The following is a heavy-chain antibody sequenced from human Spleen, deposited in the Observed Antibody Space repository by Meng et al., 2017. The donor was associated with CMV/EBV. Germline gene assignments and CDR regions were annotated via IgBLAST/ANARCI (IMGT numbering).Heavy chain of an antibody. CDR1: GFTFDDYA. J-gene: IGHJ6*02. CDR3: ARVSCSSTSCYPAEYGMDV. CDR2: ISWNSGSI. Sequence: SLKISCAASGFTFDDYAMHWVRQAPGKGLEWVSGISWNSGSIGYADSVKGRFTISRDNAKNSLYLQMNSLRAEDTAVYYCARVSCSSTSCYPAEYGMDVWGQGTTVTVSS. V-gene: IGHV3-9*01. D-gene: IGHD2-2*01.